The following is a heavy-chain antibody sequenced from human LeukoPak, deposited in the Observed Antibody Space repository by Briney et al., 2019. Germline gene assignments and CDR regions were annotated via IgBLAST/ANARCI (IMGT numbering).Heavy chain of an antibody. D-gene: IGHD6-19*01. CDR2: IYYSGST. Sequence: PSETLSLTCTVSGGSISGSTYYWGWIRQTPGKGLEWIGSIYYSGSTYYNPSLKSRVTISVDTSKNQFSLKLSSVTAADTAVYYCARHPPGWEFSGWYRGYYYYYMDVWGKGTTVTISS. J-gene: IGHJ6*03. CDR1: GGSISGSTYY. V-gene: IGHV4-39*01. CDR3: ARHPPGWEFSGWYRGYYYYYMDV.